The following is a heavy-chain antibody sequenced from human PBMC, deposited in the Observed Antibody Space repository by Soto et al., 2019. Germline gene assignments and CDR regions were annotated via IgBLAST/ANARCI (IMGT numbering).Heavy chain of an antibody. D-gene: IGHD3-22*01. CDR3: ARLQYYYDSSGYAYYYYYGMDV. V-gene: IGHV5-51*01. CDR2: IYPGDSDT. J-gene: IGHJ6*02. CDR1: GYSFASYW. Sequence: GESLKISCKGSGYSFASYWIGWVRQMPGKGLEWMGIIYPGDSDTRYSPPFQGQVTISADKSISTAYLQWSSLKASDTAMYYCARLQYYYDSSGYAYYYYYGMDVWGQGTTVTVSS.